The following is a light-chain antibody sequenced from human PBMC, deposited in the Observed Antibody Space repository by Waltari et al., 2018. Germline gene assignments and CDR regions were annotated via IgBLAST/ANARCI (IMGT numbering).Light chain of an antibody. Sequence: DLQLTHSPSFLSASVGDRVTITCRASQGISSYLAWYQQKPGKAPKLLIYAASTLQSGVPSRFSGSGSGTEFTLTISSLQPEDFATYYCQQLNSYPPGTFGPGTKVDIK. CDR3: QQLNSYPPGT. CDR2: AAS. CDR1: QGISSY. J-gene: IGKJ3*01. V-gene: IGKV1-9*01.